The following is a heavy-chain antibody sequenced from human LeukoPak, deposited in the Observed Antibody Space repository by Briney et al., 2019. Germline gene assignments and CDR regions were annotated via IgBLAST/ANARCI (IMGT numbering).Heavy chain of an antibody. D-gene: IGHD1-26*01. Sequence: PSETLSLTCTVSGGSIRSYYWSWIRQPPGKGLEWIGYIFYSGRANYNPSLKSRVTISVDTSNNQFSLKLSSVTAADTAVYYCASRYSGSYYTFDYWGQGTLVTVSS. J-gene: IGHJ4*02. CDR3: ASRYSGSYYTFDY. CDR1: GGSIRSYY. V-gene: IGHV4-59*08. CDR2: IFYSGRA.